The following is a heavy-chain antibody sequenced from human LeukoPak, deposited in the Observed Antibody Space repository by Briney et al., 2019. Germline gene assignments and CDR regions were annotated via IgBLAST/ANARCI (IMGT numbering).Heavy chain of an antibody. CDR2: IIPIFGTA. V-gene: IGHV1-69*05. D-gene: IGHD3-22*01. CDR3: ARDYYDSSGYYNFDY. J-gene: IGHJ4*02. Sequence: SSVKVSCKASGGTFSSYAISWVRQAPGQGLEWMGRIIPIFGTANYAQKFQGRVTITTDESTSTAYMELSSLRSEDTAVYYWARDYYDSSGYYNFDYWGQGTLVTVSS. CDR1: GGTFSSYA.